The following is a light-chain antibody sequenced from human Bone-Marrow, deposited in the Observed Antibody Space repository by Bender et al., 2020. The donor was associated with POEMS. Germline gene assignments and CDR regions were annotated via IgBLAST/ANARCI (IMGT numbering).Light chain of an antibody. CDR3: TSYTSSGTLV. Sequence: QSALTQPASVSGAPGQAITISCTGTSSDIGGYNYVSWYQQHPGKAPKLMIFDVNNRPSGISNRFSGSKSGNTASLTISGLQAEEEADDYCTSYTSSGTLVFGGGTKLTVL. J-gene: IGLJ3*02. CDR2: DVN. V-gene: IGLV2-14*03. CDR1: SSDIGGYNY.